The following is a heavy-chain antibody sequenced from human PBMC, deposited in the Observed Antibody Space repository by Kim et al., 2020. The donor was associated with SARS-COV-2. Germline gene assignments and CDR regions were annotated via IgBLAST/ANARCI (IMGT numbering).Heavy chain of an antibody. V-gene: IGHV3-23*01. Sequence: YYADSVKGRFTISRDNSKNTLYLQVNSLRVEDTAVYYCAKDRIAAAGTDDYWGQGTLVTVSS. CDR3: AKDRIAAAGTDDY. D-gene: IGHD6-13*01. J-gene: IGHJ4*02.